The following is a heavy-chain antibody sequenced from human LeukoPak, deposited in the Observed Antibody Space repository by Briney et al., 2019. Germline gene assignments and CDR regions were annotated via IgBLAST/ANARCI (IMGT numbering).Heavy chain of an antibody. V-gene: IGHV5-51*01. CDR3: ARRQEGGKAFDI. J-gene: IGHJ3*02. CDR2: IYPGDSDT. D-gene: IGHD1-1*01. Sequence: GESLMISCKGSGYSFTTYWITWVRQMPGKGLEWMGIIYPGDSDTRYSPSFRGQVTISADKSISTAYLQWSSLKPSDTAMYYCARRQEGGKAFDIWGQGTMVTVSS. CDR1: GYSFTTYW.